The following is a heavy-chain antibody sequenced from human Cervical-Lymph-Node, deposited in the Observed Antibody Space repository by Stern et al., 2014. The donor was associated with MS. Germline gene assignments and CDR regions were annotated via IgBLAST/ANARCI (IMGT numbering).Heavy chain of an antibody. J-gene: IGHJ4*02. CDR3: ANRDMGYTYGRHAY. CDR1: GGTFNNHV. Sequence: VQLGQSGAEVKKPGSSVKVSCKASGGTFNNHVISWVRQARGQGLEWMGGCVLMCGLSDYVRKFQGRVTITADKSTSTVHMVLSSLNREDTGIYYCANRDMGYTYGRHAYWGQGTLLTVS. D-gene: IGHD5-12*01. V-gene: IGHV1-69*17. CDR2: CVLMCGLS.